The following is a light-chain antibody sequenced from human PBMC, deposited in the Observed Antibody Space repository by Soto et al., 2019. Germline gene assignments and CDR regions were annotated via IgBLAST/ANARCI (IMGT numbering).Light chain of an antibody. CDR1: QSVLYSSNNKNY. J-gene: IGKJ1*01. Sequence: DIVMTQSPDSLAVSLDERATINCKSSQSVLYSSNNKNYLAWYQQKPGQPPKLLIYWASIRESGVPDRFSGSGSGTDFTLTISSLQAEDVAVYYCQQYYATPPTFGQGTKVEIK. CDR3: QQYYATPPT. CDR2: WAS. V-gene: IGKV4-1*01.